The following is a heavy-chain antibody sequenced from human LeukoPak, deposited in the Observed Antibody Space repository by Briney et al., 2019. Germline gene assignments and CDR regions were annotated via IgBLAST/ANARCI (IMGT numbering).Heavy chain of an antibody. J-gene: IGHJ6*02. V-gene: IGHV3-7*05. CDR2: IKQDGSEK. Sequence: GGSLRLPCAASGFTFSSYWMSWVRQAPGKGLEWVANIKQDGSEKYYVDSVKGRFTISRDNAKNSLYLQMNSLRAEDTAVYYCARAGDGRSMVRGVIIYYYYGMDVWGQGTTVTVSS. CDR3: ARAGDGRSMVRGVIIYYYYGMDV. CDR1: GFTFSSYW. D-gene: IGHD3-10*01.